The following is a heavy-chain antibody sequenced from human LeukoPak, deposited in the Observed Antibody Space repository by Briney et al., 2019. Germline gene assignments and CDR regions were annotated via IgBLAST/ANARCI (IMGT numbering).Heavy chain of an antibody. J-gene: IGHJ4*02. CDR3: ARGGWTGEWEF. V-gene: IGHV4-34*01. Sequence: PSETLSLTCAVYGGSFSGYYWSWIRQTPGKGLEWIGEINHSGGTNYNPSLKSRVTISVDTSKNHFSLKLRSVTAADTAVYYCARGGWTGEWEFWGQGTLVSVSS. CDR2: INHSGGT. CDR1: GGSFSGYY. D-gene: IGHD3/OR15-3a*01.